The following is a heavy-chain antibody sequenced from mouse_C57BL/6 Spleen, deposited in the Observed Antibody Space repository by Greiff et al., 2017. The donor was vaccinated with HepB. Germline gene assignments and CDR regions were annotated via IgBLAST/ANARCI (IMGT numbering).Heavy chain of an antibody. J-gene: IGHJ2*01. CDR1: GYSITSGYY. V-gene: IGHV3-6*01. Sequence: EVQLVESGPGLVKPSQSLSLTCSVTGYSITSGYYWNWIRQFPGNKLEWMGYISYDGSNNYNPSLKNRISITRDTSKNQFFLKLNSVTTEDTATYYCARRYGYEYFDYWGQGTTLTVSS. CDR3: ARRYGYEYFDY. CDR2: ISYDGSN. D-gene: IGHD2-2*01.